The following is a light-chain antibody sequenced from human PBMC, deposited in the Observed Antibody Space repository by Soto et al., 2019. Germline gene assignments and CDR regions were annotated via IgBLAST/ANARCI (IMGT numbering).Light chain of an antibody. V-gene: IGKV1-6*01. J-gene: IGKJ2*01. CDR1: QGIRND. Sequence: AIQMTQSPSSLSASVGDRVTITCRSSQGIRNDLGWYQQKPGKAPKLLIYAASSLQSGVPSRFSGSGSGTDFTLNISSLQPEEFATYYCIQDYNYPLTFGQGTKVEIK. CDR2: AAS. CDR3: IQDYNYPLT.